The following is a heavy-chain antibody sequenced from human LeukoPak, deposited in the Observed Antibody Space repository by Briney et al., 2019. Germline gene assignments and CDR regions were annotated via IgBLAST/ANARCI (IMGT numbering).Heavy chain of an antibody. V-gene: IGHV3-21*01. D-gene: IGHD6-6*01. CDR2: ISSSSSYI. J-gene: IGHJ4*02. CDR3: ARENSLMYSSSSYDY. Sequence: GGSLRLSCAASGFTFSSYSMNWVRQAPGKGLEWVSSISSSSSYIYYADSVKGRFTISRDNAKNSLYLQMNSLRDEDTAVYYCARENSLMYSSSSYDYWGQGTLVTVSS. CDR1: GFTFSSYS.